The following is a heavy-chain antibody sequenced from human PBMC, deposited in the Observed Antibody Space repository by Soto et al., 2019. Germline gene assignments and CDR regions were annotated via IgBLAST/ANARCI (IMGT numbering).Heavy chain of an antibody. CDR3: ITQGDSQGSSSSCQSQIDC. CDR1: GFTFSNAW. CDR2: IKSKTDGGTT. V-gene: IGHV3-15*01. J-gene: IGHJ4*02. D-gene: IGHD2-2*01. Sequence: GGSLRLSCAASGFTFSNAWMSWVRQAPGKGLEWVGRIKSKTDGGTTDYAAPVKGRFTISRDDSKNTLYLQMNSLKTGDTAVYYCITQGDSQGSSSSCQSQIDCWGQGTVVPVSA.